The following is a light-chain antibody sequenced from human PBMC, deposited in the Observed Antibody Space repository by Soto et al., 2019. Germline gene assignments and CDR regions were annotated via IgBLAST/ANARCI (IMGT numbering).Light chain of an antibody. CDR2: SAS. Sequence: TQITQSPASVSASVVGSGTSTCRASQGISTWLAWYQQKPGRAPKLLLYSASSLQSGVPSRFSGSGSGTDFILTISNVQPEDFATYYCQQANTFPFTFGQGTRLEIK. CDR1: QGISTW. J-gene: IGKJ5*01. CDR3: QQANTFPFT. V-gene: IGKV1-12*01.